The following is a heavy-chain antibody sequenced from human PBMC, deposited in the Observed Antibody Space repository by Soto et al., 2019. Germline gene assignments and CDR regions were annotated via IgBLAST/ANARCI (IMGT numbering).Heavy chain of an antibody. J-gene: IGHJ3*02. CDR3: ARDGIDELSLVRTFDI. D-gene: IGHD3-16*02. CDR1: GGTFSIYT. V-gene: IGHV1-69*08. CDR2: IIPIIGIA. Sequence: QVQLVPSGAEVKKPGSSVKVSCKASGGTFSIYTISWVRQAPGQGLEWMGRIIPIIGIANNAHQFQGRVTMTADNSTRSTCMELSSLRSEATAGYDRARDGIDELSLVRTFDIWCEGTIDAVSS.